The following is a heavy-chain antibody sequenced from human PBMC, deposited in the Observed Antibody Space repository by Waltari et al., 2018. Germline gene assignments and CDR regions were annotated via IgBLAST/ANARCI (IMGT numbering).Heavy chain of an antibody. CDR2: ISSSSRTI. J-gene: IGHJ6*02. CDR3: AREGVDIVVVPAQNYYYGMDV. Sequence: EVQLVESGGGLVQPGGSLRLSCAASGFTFSSYSMNWVRQAPGKGLEWVSYISSSSRTIYYADSVKGRFTISRDNAKNSLYRQMNSLRAEDTAVYYCAREGVDIVVVPAQNYYYGMDVWGQGTTVTVSS. D-gene: IGHD2-2*01. CDR1: GFTFSSYS. V-gene: IGHV3-48*01.